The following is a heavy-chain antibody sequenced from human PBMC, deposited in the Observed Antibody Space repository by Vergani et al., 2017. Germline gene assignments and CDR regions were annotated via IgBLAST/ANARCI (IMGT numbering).Heavy chain of an antibody. CDR1: GGSISSSSYY. J-gene: IGHJ6*02. D-gene: IGHD3-16*01. CDR3: ARDVSDPDDGGYYYGMDV. V-gene: IGHV4-39*07. CDR2: IYYSGST. Sequence: QVQLQESGPGLVKPSETLSLTCTVSGGSISSSSYYWGWIRQPPGKGLEWIGSIYYSGSTSYNPSLNSRVTISVDTSKNQFSLKLSSVTAADTAVYYCARDVSDPDDGGYYYGMDVWGQGTTVTVSS.